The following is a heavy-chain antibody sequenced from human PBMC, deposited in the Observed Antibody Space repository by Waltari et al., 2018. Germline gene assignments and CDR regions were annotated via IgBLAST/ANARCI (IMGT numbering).Heavy chain of an antibody. Sequence: QVQLRESGPGLVKPSQTLSLTCSVSGGPINSANYYWGWVRKAADKGLEWIGRTDSNGESRYSPSLDRRVTRSVDRSRNQFSLSLISITVADTAIYFCARGDDRPARYFFDSWGQGILVTVSS. CDR2: TDSNGES. CDR1: GGPINSANYY. J-gene: IGHJ5*01. V-gene: IGHV4-61*02. D-gene: IGHD3-16*01. CDR3: ARGDDRPARYFFDS.